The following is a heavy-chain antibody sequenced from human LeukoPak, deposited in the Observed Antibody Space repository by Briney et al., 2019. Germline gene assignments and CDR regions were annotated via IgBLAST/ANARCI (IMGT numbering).Heavy chain of an antibody. V-gene: IGHV3-7*01. J-gene: IGHJ4*02. CDR3: TRSAID. CDR2: ITPDGNQK. D-gene: IGHD2/OR15-2a*01. CDR1: DAPFSSYW. Sequence: GGSLRLSCAASDAPFSSYWMNWVRQTPGKVLEWVANITPDGNQKYYVDSVRGGFTISRDNAKKSLYLEMNNLRVEDTALYYCTRSAIDWGQGTLVTVSS.